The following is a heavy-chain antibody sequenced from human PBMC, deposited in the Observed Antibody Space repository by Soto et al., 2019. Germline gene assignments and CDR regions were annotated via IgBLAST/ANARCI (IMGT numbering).Heavy chain of an antibody. CDR2: IKPDGSAT. Sequence: EVQLVESGGGLVQPGGSLRLSCAVSGFTFGSYWMNWVRLIPGKGLEWVAYIKPDGSATYYVDSVKGRFTISRDNAKNSLHLQMNSRRVEDTSVYYCARAGYCGPGCYYYFDYWGQGTLVTVSS. D-gene: IGHD2-21*02. J-gene: IGHJ4*02. CDR3: ARAGYCGPGCYYYFDY. CDR1: GFTFGSYW. V-gene: IGHV3-7*01.